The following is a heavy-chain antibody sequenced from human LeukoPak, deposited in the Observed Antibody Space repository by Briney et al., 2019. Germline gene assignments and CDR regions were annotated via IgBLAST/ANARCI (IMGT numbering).Heavy chain of an antibody. CDR3: TRGLYSSGWHDQAFDI. CDR1: GFTFDDYG. J-gene: IGHJ3*02. Sequence: LTGGSLRLSCAASGFTFDDYGMSWVRQAPGKGLEWVSGINWNGGSTGYADSVKGRFTISRDNAKNSLYLQMNSLRAEDTALYYCTRGLYSSGWHDQAFDIWGQGTMVTVSS. D-gene: IGHD6-19*01. V-gene: IGHV3-20*04. CDR2: INWNGGST.